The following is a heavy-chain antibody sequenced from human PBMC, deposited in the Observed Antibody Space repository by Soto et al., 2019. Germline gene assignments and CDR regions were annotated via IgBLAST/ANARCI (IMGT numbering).Heavy chain of an antibody. CDR3: ARDVWETTSMYYGLDV. D-gene: IGHD1-26*01. J-gene: IGHJ6*02. Sequence: GGSLRLSCAASGFTFSSYAMSWVRLAPGKGLEWVSGITGSGAITYYTDSVKGRFTISRDDSKNTLYLQMHSLRAEDTAVYYCARDVWETTSMYYGLDVWGLGTTVTVSS. CDR2: ITGSGAIT. CDR1: GFTFSSYA. V-gene: IGHV3-23*01.